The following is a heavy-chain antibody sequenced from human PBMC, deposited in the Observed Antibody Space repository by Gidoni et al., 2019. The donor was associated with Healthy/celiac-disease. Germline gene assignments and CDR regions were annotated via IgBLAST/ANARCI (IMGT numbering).Heavy chain of an antibody. V-gene: IGHV4-59*08. CDR1: GGSISRYY. D-gene: IGHD3-10*01. Sequence: QVQLPESGPGLVKPSETLSLTCTVSGGSISRYYWSWIRQPPGKGLGCIGDIYYSGSTNYNPSLKSRVTISVDTSKNQFSLKLSSVTAADTAVYYCARHVVYYGSGSYTSGLWFDPWGQGTLVTVSS. CDR3: ARHVVYYGSGSYTSGLWFDP. CDR2: IYYSGST. J-gene: IGHJ5*02.